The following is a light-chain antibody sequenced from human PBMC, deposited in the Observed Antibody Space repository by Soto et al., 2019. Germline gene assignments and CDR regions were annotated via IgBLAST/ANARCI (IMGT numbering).Light chain of an antibody. CDR2: NNN. Sequence: QPVLTQPPSASGTPGQRVTISCSGSSSNIGRNTVSWYQQLPGMAPKLLIYNNNQRPSGVPDRFSGSKSGTSASLAISGLQSEDEADYYCALWDDSLNGLLFGGGTQLTVL. CDR3: ALWDDSLNGLL. J-gene: IGLJ2*01. CDR1: SSNIGRNT. V-gene: IGLV1-44*01.